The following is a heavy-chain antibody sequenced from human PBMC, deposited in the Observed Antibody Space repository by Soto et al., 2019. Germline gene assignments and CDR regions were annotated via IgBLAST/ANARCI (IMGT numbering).Heavy chain of an antibody. CDR1: GFTFSISV. D-gene: IGHD2-21*01. Sequence: GGSLRLSCAASGFTFSISVMHWVRQAPGKGLEWVAVISYDGSNKYYADSVKGRLTISRDNSKNTLYLQMNSLRAEDTAVYYCAREDYSTYSYYYYGMDVSGQGTTVTLSS. CDR3: AREDYSTYSYYYYGMDV. V-gene: IGHV3-30-3*01. CDR2: ISYDGSNK. J-gene: IGHJ6*02.